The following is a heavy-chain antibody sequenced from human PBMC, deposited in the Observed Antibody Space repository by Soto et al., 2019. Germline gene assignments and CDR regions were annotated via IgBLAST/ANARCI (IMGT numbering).Heavy chain of an antibody. V-gene: IGHV3-23*01. J-gene: IGHJ4*02. CDR2: ISGSGGST. D-gene: IGHD3-10*01. Sequence: GGSLRLSCAASGFTFSSYAMSWVRQAPGKGLKWVSAISGSGGSTYYADSVKGRFTISRDNSKNTLYLQMNSLRAEDTAVYYCAKNPRSMVRGVIIHFDYWGQGTLVTVSS. CDR1: GFTFSSYA. CDR3: AKNPRSMVRGVIIHFDY.